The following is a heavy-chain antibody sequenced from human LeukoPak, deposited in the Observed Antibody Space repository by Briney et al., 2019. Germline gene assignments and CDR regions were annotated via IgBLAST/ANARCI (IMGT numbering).Heavy chain of an antibody. CDR2: ISAYKGNT. V-gene: IGHV1-18*01. D-gene: IGHD2-15*01. CDR3: ARETHYCSGGSCYPHYFDY. Sequence: ASVKVSCKASGYTFTSYGISWVRQAPGQGLEWMGWISAYKGNTNYAQKLQGRVTMTTDTSTSTAYMELRSLRSDDTAVYYCARETHYCSGGSCYPHYFDYWGQGTLVTVSS. CDR1: GYTFTSYG. J-gene: IGHJ4*02.